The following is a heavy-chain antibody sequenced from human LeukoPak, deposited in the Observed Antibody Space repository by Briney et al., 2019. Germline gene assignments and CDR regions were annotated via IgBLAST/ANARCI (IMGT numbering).Heavy chain of an antibody. CDR2: ISAYNGNT. Sequence: ASVKVSCKASGYTFTSYGISWVRQGPGQGLERMGWISAYNGNTNYAHKYQGRVTMTTDTSTSTAYMELRSLRTDDTAVYYCARDLSASGWYHFDSWGQGTLVTVSS. CDR3: ARDLSASGWYHFDS. J-gene: IGHJ4*02. CDR1: GYTFTSYG. V-gene: IGHV1-18*01. D-gene: IGHD6-19*01.